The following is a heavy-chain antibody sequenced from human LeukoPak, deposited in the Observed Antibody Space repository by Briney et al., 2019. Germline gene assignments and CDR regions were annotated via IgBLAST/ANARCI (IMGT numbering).Heavy chain of an antibody. V-gene: IGHV3-21*01. CDR2: ISSSSSYI. J-gene: IGHJ6*03. Sequence: PGGSLRLSCAASGFTFSSYSMNWVRQAPGKGLEWVSSISSSSSYIYYADSVKGRFTISRDNAKNSLYLQMNSLRAEDTAVYYCAKDFRIAAAGTDYYMDVWGKGTTVTVSS. D-gene: IGHD6-13*01. CDR3: AKDFRIAAAGTDYYMDV. CDR1: GFTFSSYS.